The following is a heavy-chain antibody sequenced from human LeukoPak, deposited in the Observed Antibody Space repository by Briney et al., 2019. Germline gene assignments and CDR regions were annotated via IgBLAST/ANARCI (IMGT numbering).Heavy chain of an antibody. CDR1: GFTFSSYW. J-gene: IGHJ4*02. CDR2: ISGSGGST. D-gene: IGHD6-13*01. V-gene: IGHV3-23*01. CDR3: AKDTAPDSSWSN. Sequence: GGSLRLSCAASGFTFSSYWMTWVRQAPGKGLEWVSAISGSGGSTYYADSVKGRFTISRDNSKNTLYLQMNSLRAEDTAVYYCAKDTAPDSSWSNWGQGTLVTVSS.